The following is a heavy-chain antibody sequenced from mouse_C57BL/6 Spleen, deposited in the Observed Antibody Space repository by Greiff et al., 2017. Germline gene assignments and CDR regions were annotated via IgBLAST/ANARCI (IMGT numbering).Heavy chain of an antibody. CDR2: IYPGDGDT. J-gene: IGHJ2*01. CDR3: AREVLRFDY. CDR1: GYAFSSSW. Sequence: VQLQQSGPELVKPGASVKISCKASGYAFSSSWMNWVKQRPGKGPEWIGRIYPGDGDTNYNGKFKGKATLTADKSSSTAYMQLSSLTSEDSAVYFCAREVLRFDYWGQGTTLTVSS. D-gene: IGHD1-1*01. V-gene: IGHV1-82*01.